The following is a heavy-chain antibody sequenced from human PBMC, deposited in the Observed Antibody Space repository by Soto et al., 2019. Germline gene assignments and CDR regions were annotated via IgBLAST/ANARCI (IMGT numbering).Heavy chain of an antibody. Sequence: GGSLRLSCAASGFTFSDYYMSWIRQAPGKGLEWVSYISGSRSYTHYADSVEGRFTLSRDNAKNSLYLQMNSLRAEDTAVYYCARRHSSGWYFDFWGQGTLVTVSS. J-gene: IGHJ4*02. V-gene: IGHV3-11*06. D-gene: IGHD6-19*01. CDR2: ISGSRSYT. CDR3: ARRHSSGWYFDF. CDR1: GFTFSDYY.